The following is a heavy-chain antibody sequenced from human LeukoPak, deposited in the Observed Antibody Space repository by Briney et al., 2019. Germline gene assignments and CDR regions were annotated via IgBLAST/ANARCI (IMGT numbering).Heavy chain of an antibody. Sequence: ASVKVSCKVSGYTLTELSMHWVRQAPGKGLEWMGGFDPEDGETIYAQRFQGRVTMTEDTSTDTAHMELSSLRSEDTAVYYCATAVIAVVPNDAFDIWGQGTMVTVSS. CDR2: FDPEDGET. D-gene: IGHD6-19*01. CDR1: GYTLTELS. V-gene: IGHV1-24*01. CDR3: ATAVIAVVPNDAFDI. J-gene: IGHJ3*02.